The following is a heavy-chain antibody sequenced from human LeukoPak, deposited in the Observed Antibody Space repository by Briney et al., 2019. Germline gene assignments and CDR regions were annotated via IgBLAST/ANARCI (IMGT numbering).Heavy chain of an antibody. Sequence: PSETLSLTCTVSGGSISSPYWSWIRQPPGKGLEWIGYIFYTGITSYNPSLKSRVTMSVDTSKNQFSLKLSSVTAADTAVYYCARAKQPDVGTLRFDPWGRGTLVVVSS. CDR2: IFYTGIT. CDR1: GGSISSPY. CDR3: ARAKQPDVGTLRFDP. J-gene: IGHJ5*02. D-gene: IGHD6-13*01. V-gene: IGHV4-59*08.